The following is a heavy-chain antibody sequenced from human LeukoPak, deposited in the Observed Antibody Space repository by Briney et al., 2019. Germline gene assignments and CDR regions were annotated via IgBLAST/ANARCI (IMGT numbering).Heavy chain of an antibody. V-gene: IGHV3-23*01. CDR2: ISGGGAGT. CDR3: AKAPILERRSYYYYGMDV. CDR1: GFTFSSYA. J-gene: IGHJ6*02. Sequence: AGGSLRLSCAASGFTFSSYAMSWVRQAPGKGLEWVSRISGGGAGTYYADSVKGRFTISRDNSKNTLSLQINSLRGEDTAVYYCAKAPILERRSYYYYGMDVWGQGTTVTVSS. D-gene: IGHD1-1*01.